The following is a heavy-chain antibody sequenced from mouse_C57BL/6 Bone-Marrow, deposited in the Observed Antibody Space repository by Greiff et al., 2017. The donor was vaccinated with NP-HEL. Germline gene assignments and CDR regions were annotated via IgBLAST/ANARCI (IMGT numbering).Heavy chain of an antibody. Sequence: EVQVVESGAELVKPGASVKLSCTASGFNIKDYYMHWVKQRTEQGLEWIGRIDPEDGETKYAPKFQGKATITADTSSNTAYLQLSSLTSEDTAVYYCAVPYYGSSYEDYWGQGTTLTVSS. CDR3: AVPYYGSSYEDY. J-gene: IGHJ2*01. D-gene: IGHD1-1*01. V-gene: IGHV14-2*01. CDR1: GFNIKDYY. CDR2: IDPEDGET.